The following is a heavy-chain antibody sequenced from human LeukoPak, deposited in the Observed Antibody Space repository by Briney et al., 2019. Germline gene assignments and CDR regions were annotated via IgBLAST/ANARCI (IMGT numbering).Heavy chain of an antibody. V-gene: IGHV1-2*02. CDR1: GYIFTDYY. D-gene: IGHD2-15*01. J-gene: IGHJ4*02. CDR2: INPKNGDT. CDR3: ARVGYCSGDKCYLHFDY. Sequence: EASVKVSCKASGYIFTDYYIHWMRQAPGQGLEWMGWINPKNGDTNYARKFQGRVTMTRDTSIGTVYMELNRLTSDDTALYYCARVGYCSGDKCYLHFDYWGQGALVTVSS.